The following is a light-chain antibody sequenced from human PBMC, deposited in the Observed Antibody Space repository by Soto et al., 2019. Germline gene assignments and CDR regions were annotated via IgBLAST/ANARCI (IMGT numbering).Light chain of an antibody. J-gene: IGKJ1*01. CDR3: QQYNSFSWT. CDR1: QNINKY. CDR2: LAS. Sequence: IQVTQSPSSLSASVGDRVSIACGASQNINKYLNWYQQKPGKAPKLLIYLASSLQGGVPSRFSGSGSGTEFTLTISGLQPDDFATYYCQQYNSFSWTFGQGTKVDIK. V-gene: IGKV1-39*01.